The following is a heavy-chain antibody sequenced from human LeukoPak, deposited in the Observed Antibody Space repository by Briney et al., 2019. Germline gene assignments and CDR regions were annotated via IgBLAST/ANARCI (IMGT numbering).Heavy chain of an antibody. Sequence: GGSLRLSCAASGFTFSSYAMHWVRQAPGKGLEWVAVISYDGSNKYYADSVKGRFTISRDNSKNTLYLQMNSLRAEDTAVYYCAKDYYGSGSLFDYWGQGTLVTVSS. CDR2: ISYDGSNK. V-gene: IGHV3-30-3*01. CDR3: AKDYYGSGSLFDY. CDR1: GFTFSSYA. D-gene: IGHD3-10*01. J-gene: IGHJ4*02.